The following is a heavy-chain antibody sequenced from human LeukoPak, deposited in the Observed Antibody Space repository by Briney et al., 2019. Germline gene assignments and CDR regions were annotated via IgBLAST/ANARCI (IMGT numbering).Heavy chain of an antibody. CDR2: ISNDGSRK. V-gene: IGHV3-30*03. Sequence: GGSLRLSCAPSGFTFSRHGMHWVRQAPGKGLEWVAIISNDGSRKYYAHSVEGRFTISRDNSKNTLYLRMDSLRAEDTAVYYCARDRAWNYFDYWGQGTLVTVSS. J-gene: IGHJ4*02. CDR1: GFTFSRHG. CDR3: ARDRAWNYFDY. D-gene: IGHD3-3*01.